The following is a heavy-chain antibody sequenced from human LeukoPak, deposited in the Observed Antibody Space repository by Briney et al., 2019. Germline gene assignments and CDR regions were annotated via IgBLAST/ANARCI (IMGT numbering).Heavy chain of an antibody. CDR3: AKEPIATPYFDY. V-gene: IGHV1-2*02. J-gene: IGHJ4*02. CDR1: GYTFTGYY. Sequence: ASVKVSCKASGYTFTGYYIHWVRQAPGQGLEWMGWVNPNSGGTDHAQKFQGRVTMTRDTSISAAYMELSSLRSDDTAVYYCAKEPIATPYFDYWGQGTLVTVSS. D-gene: IGHD6-13*01. CDR2: VNPNSGGT.